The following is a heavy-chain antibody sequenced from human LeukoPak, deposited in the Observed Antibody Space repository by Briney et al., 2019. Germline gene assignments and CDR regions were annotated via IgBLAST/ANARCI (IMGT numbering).Heavy chain of an antibody. V-gene: IGHV1-2*02. J-gene: IGHJ6*03. Sequence: ASVKISCKASGYTFAGYYMHWVRQASGQGLEWMGRINPNSGGTNYAQKFQGRVTMTRDTSISTAYMELSRLRPDDTAVYYCAIGSAHIVVVIATDYYMNVWGKGTTVTVSS. CDR3: AIGSAHIVVVIATDYYMNV. CDR2: INPNSGGT. CDR1: GYTFAGYY. D-gene: IGHD2-21*01.